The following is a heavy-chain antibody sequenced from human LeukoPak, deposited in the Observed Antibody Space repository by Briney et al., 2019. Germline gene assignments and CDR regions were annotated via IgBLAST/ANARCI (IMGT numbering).Heavy chain of an antibody. CDR3: ARDRGFYDSSGYPFDY. CDR1: GGTFSSYA. D-gene: IGHD3-22*01. J-gene: IGHJ4*02. Sequence: SVKVSCKASGGTFSSYAISWVRQAPGQGLEWMGRIIPIFGTANYAQKFQGRVTITTDESTSTAYMELSSLRSEDTAVYYSARDRGFYDSSGYPFDYWGQGTLVTVSS. CDR2: IIPIFGTA. V-gene: IGHV1-69*05.